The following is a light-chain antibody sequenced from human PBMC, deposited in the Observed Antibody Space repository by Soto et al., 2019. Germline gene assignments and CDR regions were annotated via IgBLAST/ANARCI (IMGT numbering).Light chain of an antibody. CDR1: QTVRNNY. CDR3: QQYIDWPRYT. V-gene: IGKV3-20*01. J-gene: IGKJ2*01. Sequence: EFVLTQSPGTLSLSPGERATLSCRASQTVRNNYLAWYQQKPGQAPRLLIYDASSRATGIPDRFSGGGSGTDFTLSISGLQSEDFAVYYCQQYIDWPRYTFGQGTKLEIK. CDR2: DAS.